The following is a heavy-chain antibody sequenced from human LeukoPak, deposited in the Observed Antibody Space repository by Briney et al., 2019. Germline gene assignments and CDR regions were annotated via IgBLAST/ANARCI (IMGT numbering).Heavy chain of an antibody. V-gene: IGHV4-4*07. CDR3: ANSIDFDYGDYYFDY. D-gene: IGHD4-17*01. CDR1: GGSISSYY. J-gene: IGHJ4*02. CDR2: IYTSGST. Sequence: SETLSLTCTVAGGSISSYYWSWIRQPAGKGLEWIGRIYTSGSTNYNPSLKSRVTISLDTSKNQFSLKLSSVTAADTAVYYCANSIDFDYGDYYFDYWGQGALVTISS.